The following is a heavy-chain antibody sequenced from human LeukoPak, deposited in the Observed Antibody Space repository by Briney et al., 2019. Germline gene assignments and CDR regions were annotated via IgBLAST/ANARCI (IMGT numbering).Heavy chain of an antibody. CDR3: ASTYYDFWSGYYTGSNGMDV. V-gene: IGHV4-34*01. CDR1: GGSFSGYY. Sequence: PSETLSLTCAVYGGSFSGYYWSWIRQPPGKGLEWIGEINHSGSTNYNPSLKSRVTISVDTSKNQFSLKLSSVTAADTAVYYCASTYYDFWSGYYTGSNGMDVWGQGTTVTVSS. J-gene: IGHJ6*02. D-gene: IGHD3-3*01. CDR2: INHSGST.